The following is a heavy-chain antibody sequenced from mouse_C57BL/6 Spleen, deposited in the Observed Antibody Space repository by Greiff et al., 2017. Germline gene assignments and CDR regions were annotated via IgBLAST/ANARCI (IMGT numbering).Heavy chain of an antibody. J-gene: IGHJ4*01. CDR3: ARGAQAPSEAMDY. D-gene: IGHD3-2*02. Sequence: QVQLQQPGAELVRPGSSVKLSCKASGYTFTSYWMDWVKQRPGQGLEWIGNIYPSDSETHYNQKFKDKATWTVDKASSTAYMQLSSLTSEDSAVYYCARGAQAPSEAMDYWGQETSVTVSS. CDR2: IYPSDSET. CDR1: GYTFTSYW. V-gene: IGHV1-61*01.